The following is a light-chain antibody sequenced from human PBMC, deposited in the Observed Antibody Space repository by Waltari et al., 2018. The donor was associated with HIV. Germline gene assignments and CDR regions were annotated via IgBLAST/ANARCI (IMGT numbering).Light chain of an antibody. CDR1: SSDVGGYNY. J-gene: IGLJ1*01. CDR2: DVS. V-gene: IGLV2-14*01. Sequence: QSALTQPASVSGSPGQSITISCTGTSSDVGGYNYVSWYQQHPGKAPKLMIYDVSNQPSGGSNRFSGSKSGNTASLTISGLQAEDEADYYCSSYTSTYVFGTGTKVTVL. CDR3: SSYTSTYV.